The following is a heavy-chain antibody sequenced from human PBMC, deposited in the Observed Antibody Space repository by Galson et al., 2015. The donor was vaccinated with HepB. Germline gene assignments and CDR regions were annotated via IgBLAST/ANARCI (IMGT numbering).Heavy chain of an antibody. CDR2: IDPSDSYT. CDR3: ARLVGYCTGGSCYDLRYFDY. CDR1: GYSFTSYW. Sequence: QSGAEVKKPGESLRISCKGSGYSFTSYWISWVRQMPGKGLEWMGRIDPSDSYTNYSPSFQGHVTISADKSISTAYLQWSSLKASDTAMYYCARLVGYCTGGSCYDLRYFDYWGQGTLVTVSS. J-gene: IGHJ4*02. V-gene: IGHV5-10-1*01. D-gene: IGHD2-15*01.